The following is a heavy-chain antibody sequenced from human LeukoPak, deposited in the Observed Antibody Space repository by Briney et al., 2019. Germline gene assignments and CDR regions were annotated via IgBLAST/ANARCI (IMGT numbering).Heavy chain of an antibody. V-gene: IGHV3-74*01. Sequence: GGSLRLSCAASGFTFSSYWMHWVRQAPGKGLVWVSRINTDGGSTSYADSVKGRFTISRDNAKNTLYPQMNSLRAEDTAVYYCARGSIDYYDSSGYYYWGQGTLVTVSS. CDR2: INTDGGST. CDR1: GFTFSSYW. D-gene: IGHD3-22*01. J-gene: IGHJ4*02. CDR3: ARGSIDYYDSSGYYY.